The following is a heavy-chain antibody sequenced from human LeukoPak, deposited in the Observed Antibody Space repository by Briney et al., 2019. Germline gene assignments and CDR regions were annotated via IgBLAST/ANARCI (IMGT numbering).Heavy chain of an antibody. D-gene: IGHD3-10*01. CDR1: GYIFTGYY. Sequence: ASVKVSCKASGYIFTGYYIHWVRQAPGQGLEWVGWINPKNGGTNYAQKFEGRVIMTRDTSISTAYMELSRLRSDDTAVYYCARARNYYGSGSYDGAPFDYWGQGTLVTVSS. CDR2: INPKNGGT. J-gene: IGHJ4*02. V-gene: IGHV1-2*02. CDR3: ARARNYYGSGSYDGAPFDY.